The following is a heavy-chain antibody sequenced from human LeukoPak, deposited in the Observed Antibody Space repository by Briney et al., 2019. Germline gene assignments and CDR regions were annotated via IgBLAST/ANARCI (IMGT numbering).Heavy chain of an antibody. CDR3: ARAQGLYGSGSYYSFDY. CDR2: INSDGSST. J-gene: IGHJ4*02. Sequence: GGSLRLSCAASGFTFSSYWMHWVRQAPGKGLVWVSRINSDGSSTSYADSVKGRFTISRDNAKNTLYLQMNSLRAEDTAAYYCARAQGLYGSGSYYSFDYWGQGTLVTVSS. D-gene: IGHD3-10*01. CDR1: GFTFSSYW. V-gene: IGHV3-74*01.